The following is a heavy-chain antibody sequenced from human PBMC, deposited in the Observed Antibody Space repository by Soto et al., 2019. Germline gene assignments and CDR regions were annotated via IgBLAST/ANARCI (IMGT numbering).Heavy chain of an antibody. CDR1: GGSISSYY. V-gene: IGHV4-59*01. D-gene: IGHD3-22*01. Sequence: SETLSLTCTVSGGSISSYYWSWIRQPPGKGLEWIGYIYYSGSTNYNPSLKSRVTISVDTSKNQFSLKLSSVTAADTAVYYCVRGPEGRYYDSSGYYNYWGQGTLVTVSS. J-gene: IGHJ4*02. CDR3: VRGPEGRYYDSSGYYNY. CDR2: IYYSGST.